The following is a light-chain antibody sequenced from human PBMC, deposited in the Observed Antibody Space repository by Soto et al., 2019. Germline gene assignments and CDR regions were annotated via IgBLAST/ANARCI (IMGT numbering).Light chain of an antibody. CDR2: GAS. V-gene: IGKV3-20*01. Sequence: IVLTQSPGTLSLSPGERATLSCSASQSVCSYFLAWYQQKPGQAPRLLISGASSRATGIPDRFSGSGSGTDFTLAISRMEPEDFAVYYCQHYGNAPWTFGQGTKVEIK. CDR3: QHYGNAPWT. J-gene: IGKJ1*01. CDR1: QSVCSYF.